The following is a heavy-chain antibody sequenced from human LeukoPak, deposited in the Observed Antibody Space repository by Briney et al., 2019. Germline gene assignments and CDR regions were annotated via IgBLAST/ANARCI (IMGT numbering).Heavy chain of an antibody. CDR2: INPNSGGT. J-gene: IGHJ4*02. D-gene: IGHD5-18*01. Sequence: ASVKVSCKASGYTFTSYGISWVRQAPGQGLEWMGWINPNSGGTNYALKFQGRVTMTRDTSISTAYMELSSLRSDDTAVYYCARDMDTGPDLFDYWGQGTLVTVSS. CDR3: ARDMDTGPDLFDY. CDR1: GYTFTSYG. V-gene: IGHV1-2*02.